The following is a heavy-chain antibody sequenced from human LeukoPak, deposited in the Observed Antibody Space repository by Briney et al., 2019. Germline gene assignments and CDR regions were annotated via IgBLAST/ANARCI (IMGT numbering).Heavy chain of an antibody. CDR1: GGSISSDY. Sequence: SETLSLTCTVSGGSISSDYWSWIRQPPGKGLEWIGYIYYSGSTNYNPSLKSRVTISVDTSKNQFSLKLSSVTAADTAVYYCARSEAFDYWGQGTLVTVSS. CDR3: ARSEAFDY. J-gene: IGHJ4*02. V-gene: IGHV4-59*01. CDR2: IYYSGST.